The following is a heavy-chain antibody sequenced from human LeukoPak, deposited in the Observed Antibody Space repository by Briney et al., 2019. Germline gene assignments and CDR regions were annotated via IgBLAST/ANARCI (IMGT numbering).Heavy chain of an antibody. V-gene: IGHV4-59*05. Sequence: PSETLSLTCTVSGGSISSYYWSWIRQPPGKGLEWIGSIYYSGSTYYNPSLKSRVTISVDTSKNQFSLKLSSVTAADTAVYYCASLRRESRAYYYYMDVWGKGTTVTVSS. D-gene: IGHD3-10*01. CDR1: GGSISSYY. J-gene: IGHJ6*03. CDR2: IYYSGST. CDR3: ASLRRESRAYYYYMDV.